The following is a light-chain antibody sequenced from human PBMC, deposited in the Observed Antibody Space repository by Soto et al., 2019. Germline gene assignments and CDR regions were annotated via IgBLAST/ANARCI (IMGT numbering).Light chain of an antibody. V-gene: IGLV1-40*01. Sequence: QSVLTQPPSVSGAPGQRVTISCTGSSSNIGAGYDVHWYQQLPGIAPKFLIYGNSNRPSGVPDRFSGSKSGTSASLAITGLQVEDEADYYCQSYDSSLSVVFGGGTKLTVL. CDR3: QSYDSSLSVV. J-gene: IGLJ2*01. CDR2: GNS. CDR1: SSNIGAGYD.